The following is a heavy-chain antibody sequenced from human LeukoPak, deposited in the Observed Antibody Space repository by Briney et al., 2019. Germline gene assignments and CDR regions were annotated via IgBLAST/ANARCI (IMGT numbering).Heavy chain of an antibody. CDR1: GFTVSSNY. CDR3: ARDRSGDLYAFDI. J-gene: IGHJ3*02. D-gene: IGHD3-10*01. Sequence: GGSLRLSCAASGFTVSSNYMSWVRQAPGKGLEWVSVIYGGGSTYYADSVKGRFTISRDNSKNTLYLQMNSLRAEDTAVYYCARDRSGDLYAFDIWGQGTMVTVSS. V-gene: IGHV3-66*01. CDR2: IYGGGST.